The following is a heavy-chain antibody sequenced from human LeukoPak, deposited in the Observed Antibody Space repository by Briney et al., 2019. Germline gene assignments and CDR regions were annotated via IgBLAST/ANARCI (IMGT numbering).Heavy chain of an antibody. V-gene: IGHV4-59*01. CDR3: ARGKKRYYDSSGYMDV. CDR1: GGSISSYY. CDR2: IYYSGST. J-gene: IGHJ6*03. Sequence: SETPSLTCTVSGGSISSYYWSWIRQPPGKGLEWIGYIYYSGSTNYNPSLKSRVTISVDTSKNQFSLKLSSVTAADTAVYYCARGKKRYYDSSGYMDVWGKGTTVTVSS. D-gene: IGHD3-22*01.